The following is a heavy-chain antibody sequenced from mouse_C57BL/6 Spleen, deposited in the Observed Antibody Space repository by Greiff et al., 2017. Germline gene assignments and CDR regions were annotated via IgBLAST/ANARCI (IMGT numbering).Heavy chain of an antibody. CDR2: IYPGDGDT. CDR1: GYAFSSYW. Sequence: QVQLQQSGAELVKPGASVKISCKASGYAFSSYWMNWVKQRPGKGLEWIGQIYPGDGDTNYNGKFKGKATLTADKSSSTAYMQLSSVTSEDSAVYFCARSGWDGYAMDYWGQGTSVTVSS. V-gene: IGHV1-80*01. J-gene: IGHJ4*01. D-gene: IGHD4-1*01. CDR3: ARSGWDGYAMDY.